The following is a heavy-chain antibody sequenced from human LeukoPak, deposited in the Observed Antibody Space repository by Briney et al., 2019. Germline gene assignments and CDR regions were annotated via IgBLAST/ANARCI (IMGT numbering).Heavy chain of an antibody. J-gene: IGHJ5*02. D-gene: IGHD4-23*01. CDR3: ARTSVVTRGP. Sequence: SETLSLTCAVSGGSISSSNWWSWVRQPPGKGLEWIGEIYHSGSTNYNPSLKSRVTISVDTSKNQFSLKLSSVTAADTAVYYCARTSVVTRGPWGQGTLVTVSS. CDR2: IYHSGST. CDR1: GGSISSSNW. V-gene: IGHV4-4*02.